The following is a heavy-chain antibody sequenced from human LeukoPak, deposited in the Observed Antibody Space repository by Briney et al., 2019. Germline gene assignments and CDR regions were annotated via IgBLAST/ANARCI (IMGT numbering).Heavy chain of an antibody. CDR3: VKEDSGFNY. Sequence: GASVKVSCKASGYSFTGYYMHWARQAPGQGLEWMGWLNPNSGGTKYAQKFQGRVTVTRDTSSSTAYMELSGLISDDTAVYYCVKEDSGFNYWGQGTLVTVSS. CDR2: LNPNSGGT. J-gene: IGHJ4*02. D-gene: IGHD1-26*01. V-gene: IGHV1-2*02. CDR1: GYSFTGYY.